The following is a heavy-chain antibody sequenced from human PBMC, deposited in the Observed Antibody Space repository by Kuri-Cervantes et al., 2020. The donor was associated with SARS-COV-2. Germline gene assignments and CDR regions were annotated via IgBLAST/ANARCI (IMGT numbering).Heavy chain of an antibody. V-gene: IGHV3-33*01. D-gene: IGHD3-3*01. CDR3: ARDVKRITIFGVVIAYGMDV. J-gene: IGHJ6*02. CDR1: GFTFSSYG. CDR2: IWYDGSNK. Sequence: GGSLRLSCAAFGFTFSSYGMHWVRQAPGKGLEWVAVIWYDGSNKYYADSVKGRFTISRGNSKNTLYLQMNSLRAEDTAVYYCARDVKRITIFGVVIAYGMDVWGQGTTVTVSS.